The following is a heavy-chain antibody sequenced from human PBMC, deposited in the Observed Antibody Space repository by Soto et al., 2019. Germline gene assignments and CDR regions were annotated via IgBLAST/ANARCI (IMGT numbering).Heavy chain of an antibody. CDR1: GFTVSSNY. J-gene: IGHJ6*03. D-gene: IGHD3-10*01. CDR2: IYSGGST. V-gene: IGHV3-66*01. Sequence: GGSLRLSCAASGFTVSSNYMSWVRQAPGKGLEWVSVIYSGGSTYYADSVKGRFTISRDNSKNTLYLQMNSLRAEDTAVYYCARDKSGQILLGFGELLPYYYMDVWGKGTTVTVSS. CDR3: ARDKSGQILLGFGELLPYYYMDV.